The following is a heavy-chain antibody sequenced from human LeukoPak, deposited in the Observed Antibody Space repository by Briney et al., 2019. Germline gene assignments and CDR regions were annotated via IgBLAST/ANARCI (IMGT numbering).Heavy chain of an antibody. CDR3: ASSGTTVGVWFDP. J-gene: IGHJ5*02. Sequence: SETLSLTCAVYGGSFSGYYWSWIRQPPGKGLEWIGEINHSGSTNYNPSLKSRVTISVDTSKNQLSLKLSSVTAADTAVYYCASSGTTVGVWFDPWGQGTLVTVSS. D-gene: IGHD1-1*01. CDR1: GGSFSGYY. V-gene: IGHV4-34*01. CDR2: INHSGST.